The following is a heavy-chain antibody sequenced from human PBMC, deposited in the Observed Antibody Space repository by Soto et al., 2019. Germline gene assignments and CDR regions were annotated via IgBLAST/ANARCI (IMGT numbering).Heavy chain of an antibody. CDR3: ATRAGYCSGGSCYSGY. V-gene: IGHV3-23*01. Sequence: SGGSLRLSCAASGFAFNSYAMSWVRQAPGKGLEWVSGISASGVGTYYADSVKGRFTISRDNSKNTLYLEMNSLRAEDTAVYYCATRAGYCSGGSCYSGYWGQGTLVTVSS. J-gene: IGHJ4*02. CDR2: ISASGVGT. D-gene: IGHD2-15*01. CDR1: GFAFNSYA.